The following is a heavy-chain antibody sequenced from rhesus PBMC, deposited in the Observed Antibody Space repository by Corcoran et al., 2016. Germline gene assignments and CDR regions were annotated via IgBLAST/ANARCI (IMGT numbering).Heavy chain of an antibody. J-gene: IGHJ2*01. Sequence: QVQLQESGPGLVKPSETLSLTCAVSGGSISGYYWNWIRQTPGKGLELIGDIGGSSGSTHYHPALKCRVNISTDTSKNQFSLKLSSVAAADTALYYCARNPPYGNSLDWYFDLWGPGPPITIPS. D-gene: IGHD4-29*01. CDR1: GGSISGYY. V-gene: IGHV4-165*02. CDR2: IGGSSGST. CDR3: ARNPPYGNSLDWYFDL.